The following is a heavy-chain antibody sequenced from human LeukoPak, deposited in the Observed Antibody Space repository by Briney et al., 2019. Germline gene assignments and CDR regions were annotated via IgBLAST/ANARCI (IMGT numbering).Heavy chain of an antibody. Sequence: PGGSLRLSCAASGLTFSSYAMHWVRQAPGKGLEWVAVISYDGSNKYYADSVKGRFTISRDNSKNTLYLQMNSLRAEDAAVYYCARDSPYGTAGYWGQGTLVTVSS. CDR2: ISYDGSNK. J-gene: IGHJ4*02. D-gene: IGHD2-8*02. V-gene: IGHV3-30-3*01. CDR3: ARDSPYGTAGY. CDR1: GLTFSSYA.